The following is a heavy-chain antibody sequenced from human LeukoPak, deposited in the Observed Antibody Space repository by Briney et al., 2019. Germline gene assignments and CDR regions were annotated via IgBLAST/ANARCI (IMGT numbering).Heavy chain of an antibody. CDR3: ARETSSSALEY. J-gene: IGHJ4*02. D-gene: IGHD6-6*01. CDR2: IFYTGIT. Sequence: SETLSLTCNVSGGSMNTYYWSWIRQPPGKGLEWIGYIFYTGITNYNPSLKSRVTISVDTFRNQFSLKLTSVTAADTAVYYCARETSSSALEYWGQGTLVTVSS. CDR1: GGSMNTYY. V-gene: IGHV4-59*01.